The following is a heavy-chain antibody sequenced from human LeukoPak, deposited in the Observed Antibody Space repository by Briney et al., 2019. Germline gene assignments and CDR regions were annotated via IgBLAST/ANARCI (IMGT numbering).Heavy chain of an antibody. CDR1: GFTFSSYS. J-gene: IGHJ6*02. Sequence: QAGGSLRLSCAASGFTFSSYSMNWVRQAPGKGLEWISYITTSGGAKNYADSVKGRFTISRDNSKNTLYLQMNSLRAEDTAVYYCAKETRAARRYYYYGMDVWGLGTTVTVSS. D-gene: IGHD6-6*01. V-gene: IGHV3-48*01. CDR3: AKETRAARRYYYYGMDV. CDR2: ITTSGGAK.